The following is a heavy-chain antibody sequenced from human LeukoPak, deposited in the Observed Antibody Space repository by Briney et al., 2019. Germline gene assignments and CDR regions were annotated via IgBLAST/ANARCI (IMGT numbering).Heavy chain of an antibody. CDR2: IYYSGDT. V-gene: IGHV4-30-4*01. Sequence: PSETLSLTCTVSGGSINSGDYYWSWIRQPPGKDLEWIGYIYYSGDTYYNPSLKSRVTISLDTSKNQFSLKLSSVTAADTAVYYCARDLSPHGFDPWGQGTLVTVSS. CDR3: ARDLSPHGFDP. J-gene: IGHJ5*02. CDR1: GGSINSGDYY.